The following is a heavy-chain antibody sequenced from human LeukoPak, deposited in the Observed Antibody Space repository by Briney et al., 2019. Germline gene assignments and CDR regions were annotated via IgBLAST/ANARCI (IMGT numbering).Heavy chain of an antibody. J-gene: IGHJ4*02. Sequence: SETLSLTCTISGGSVSSGSYYWSWIRQPPGKGLEWIGYIYYSGSTNYNPSLKSRVTISVDTSKNQFSLKLSSVTAADTAVYYCARNNCGGDCPFGGSMGFDYWGQGTLVTVSS. D-gene: IGHD2-21*02. CDR2: IYYSGST. CDR1: GGSVSSGSYY. V-gene: IGHV4-61*01. CDR3: ARNNCGGDCPFGGSMGFDY.